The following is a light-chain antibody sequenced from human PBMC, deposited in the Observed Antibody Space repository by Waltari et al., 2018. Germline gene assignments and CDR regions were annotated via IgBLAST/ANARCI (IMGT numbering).Light chain of an antibody. CDR3: QQGNSFPPT. CDR2: GAS. V-gene: IGKV1-12*01. Sequence: DIQMTQSPSSVSASVGVRVIITCRASQGINNWLAWYQQKPGKAPKLLIYGASVLQTGVPSRFSGTGSGTDFTLTINNLQPEDFATYFCQQGNSFPPTFGQGTKVDVK. J-gene: IGKJ1*01. CDR1: QGINNW.